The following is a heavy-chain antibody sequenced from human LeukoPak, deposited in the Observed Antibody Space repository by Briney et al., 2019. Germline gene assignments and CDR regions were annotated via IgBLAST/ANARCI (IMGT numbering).Heavy chain of an antibody. D-gene: IGHD3-22*01. CDR2: ISSSGSTI. CDR3: GSGVIFYDTSGRNY. Sequence: GGSLKLSCAASGFTFSSYEMNWVRQAPGKGLEWVSYISSSGSTIYYADSVKGRFTVSRDSAKNSVYLQMNSLRAEDTAVYYCGSGVIFYDTSGRNYWGQGTLVTVSS. CDR1: GFTFSSYE. J-gene: IGHJ4*02. V-gene: IGHV3-48*03.